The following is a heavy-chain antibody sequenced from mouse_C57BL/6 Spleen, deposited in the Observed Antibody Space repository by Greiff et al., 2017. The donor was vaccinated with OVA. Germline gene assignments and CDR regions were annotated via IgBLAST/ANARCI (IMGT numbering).Heavy chain of an antibody. CDR3: ARDRGLLEGFDY. Sequence: EVKLVESEGGLVQPGSSMKLSCTASGFTFSDYYMAWVRQVPEKGLEWVANINYDGSSTYYLDSLKSRFIISRDNAKNILYLQMSSLKSEDTATYYCARDRGLLEGFDYWGQGTTLTVSS. V-gene: IGHV5-16*01. CDR2: INYDGSST. CDR1: GFTFSDYY. D-gene: IGHD2-13*01. J-gene: IGHJ2*01.